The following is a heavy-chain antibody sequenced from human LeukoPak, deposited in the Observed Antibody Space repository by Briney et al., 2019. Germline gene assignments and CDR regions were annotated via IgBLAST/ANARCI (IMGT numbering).Heavy chain of an antibody. J-gene: IGHJ4*02. CDR1: GFTFNNYG. CDR3: ARGDTALTY. V-gene: IGHV3-48*02. D-gene: IGHD5-18*01. Sequence: GGSLRLSCAASGFTFNNYGMSWVRQAPGKGLEWLSYISSSSSTIHYADSVKGRFTTSRDNAKNLLYLHMNSLRDEDTAVYYCARGDTALTYWGQGTLVTVSS. CDR2: ISSSSSTI.